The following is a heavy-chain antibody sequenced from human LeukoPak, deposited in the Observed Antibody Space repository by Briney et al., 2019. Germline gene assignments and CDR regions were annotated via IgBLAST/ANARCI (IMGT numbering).Heavy chain of an antibody. J-gene: IGHJ4*02. CDR2: IKQDGSEK. CDR1: GFTFSSYW. D-gene: IGHD6-19*01. V-gene: IGHV3-7*03. Sequence: GGSLRLSCAASGFTFSSYWMSWVRQAPGKGLEWVANIKQDGSEKYYVDSVKGRFTISRDNAKNSLYLQMNSLRAEDTALYYCAKDIEVAGRSLWGQGTLVTVSS. CDR3: AKDIEVAGRSL.